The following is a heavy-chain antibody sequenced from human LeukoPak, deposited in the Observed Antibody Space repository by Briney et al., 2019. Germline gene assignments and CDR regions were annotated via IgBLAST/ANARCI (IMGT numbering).Heavy chain of an antibody. V-gene: IGHV3-74*01. Sequence: PGGSLRLSCAASGFTFSSYWMHWVRQAPGKGLVWVSRISPDESSTNYADSVKGRFTISRDNAKNTHYLQMNSLRAEDTAVYYCARDRGSLINAYDIWGQGTMVTVSS. CDR2: ISPDESST. D-gene: IGHD1-26*01. J-gene: IGHJ3*02. CDR3: ARDRGSLINAYDI. CDR1: GFTFSSYW.